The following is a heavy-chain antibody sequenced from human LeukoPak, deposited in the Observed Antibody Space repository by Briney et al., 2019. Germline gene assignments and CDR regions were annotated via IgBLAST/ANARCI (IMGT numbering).Heavy chain of an antibody. CDR3: ARVGVFGYCTRDSCHSPLDF. J-gene: IGHJ4*02. Sequence: SETLSLTCAVYGGSFSGYYWSWIRQPPGKGLEWIGEINHSGSTNYNPFLKSRVTISVDTSKNQFSLNLASVTAADTAVYYCARVGVFGYCTRDSCHSPLDFWGQGTLVTVSS. CDR1: GGSFSGYY. D-gene: IGHD2-15*01. V-gene: IGHV4-34*01. CDR2: INHSGST.